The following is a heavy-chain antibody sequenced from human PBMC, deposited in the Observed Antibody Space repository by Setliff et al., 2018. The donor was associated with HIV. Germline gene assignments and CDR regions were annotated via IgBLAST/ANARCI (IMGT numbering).Heavy chain of an antibody. Sequence: PSETLSLTCSVYGDSIGSNTFYWGWLRQPPGKEPEWIGSINHSGNTYYYPSLKSRVTMSVDTSKNQFSLRLSSVTATDTAVYYCARHRACSSGFPLDFWGQGILVTVS. D-gene: IGHD2-15*01. CDR3: ARHRACSSGFPLDF. V-gene: IGHV4-39*01. CDR2: INHSGNT. J-gene: IGHJ4*02. CDR1: GDSIGSNTFY.